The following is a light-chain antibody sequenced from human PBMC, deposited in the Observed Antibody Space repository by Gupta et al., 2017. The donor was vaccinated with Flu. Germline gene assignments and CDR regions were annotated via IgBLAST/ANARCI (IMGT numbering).Light chain of an antibody. CDR2: AAS. CDR3: QQSDNTPLLT. V-gene: IGKV1-39*01. J-gene: IGKJ3*01. CDR1: QSISSY. Sequence: PSLSASVGDRVTITCRASQSISSYLNWYQHKPGKAPKLLIYAASSLQSGVPSRFSGSGSGTDFTLTISGLQPEDLATYYCQQSDNTPLLTFGPGTKVDI.